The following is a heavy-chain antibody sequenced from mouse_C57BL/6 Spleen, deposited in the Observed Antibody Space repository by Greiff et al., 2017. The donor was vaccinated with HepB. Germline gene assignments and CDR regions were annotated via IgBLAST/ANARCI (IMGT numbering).Heavy chain of an antibody. CDR1: GYTFTSYW. CDR3: AREERSWFAY. Sequence: VQLQQSGAELVKPGASVKLSCKASGYTFTSYWMHWVKQRPGQGLEWIGMIHPNSGSTNYNEKFKSKATLTVDKSSSTAYMQLSSLTAEDSAVCYCAREERSWFAYWGQGTLVTVSA. V-gene: IGHV1-64*01. CDR2: IHPNSGST. J-gene: IGHJ3*01.